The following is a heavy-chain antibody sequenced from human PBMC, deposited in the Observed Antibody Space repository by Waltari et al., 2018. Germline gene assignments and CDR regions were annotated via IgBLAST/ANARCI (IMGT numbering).Heavy chain of an antibody. Sequence: EVQLVESGGGLVQPGGSLRLSCAASGFTFSSYWMSWVRQAPGKGLEWVANIKQDGSGKYYVDSGKGRFTISRDNAKNSLYRQMNSLRAEDTAVDYCANSGYDGGFDYWGQGTRGTVAS. CDR2: IKQDGSGK. CDR3: ANSGYDGGFDY. V-gene: IGHV3-7*01. D-gene: IGHD5-12*01. CDR1: GFTFSSYW. J-gene: IGHJ4*02.